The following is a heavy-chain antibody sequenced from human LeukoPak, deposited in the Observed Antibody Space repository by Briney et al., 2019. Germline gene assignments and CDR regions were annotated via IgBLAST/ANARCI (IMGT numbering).Heavy chain of an antibody. CDR3: ARDLQVSGGSYYGKLLRYFDY. D-gene: IGHD1-26*01. V-gene: IGHV1-18*01. CDR1: GYTFTSYG. CDR2: ISAYNGNT. J-gene: IGHJ4*02. Sequence: GASVKVSCKASGYTFTSYGISWVRQAPGQGLEWMGWISAYNGNTNYAQKLQGRVTMTTDTSTSTAYMELRSLRSDDTAVYYCARDLQVSGGSYYGKLLRYFDYWGQGTLVTVSS.